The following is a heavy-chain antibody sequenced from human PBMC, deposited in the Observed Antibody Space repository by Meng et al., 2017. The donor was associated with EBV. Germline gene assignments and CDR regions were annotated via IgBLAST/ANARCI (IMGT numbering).Heavy chain of an antibody. Sequence: QWRWGQAGAEVKKLGASVKGSCKASGYTFTGYYMHWVRQAPGQGLEWMGRINPNSGGTNYAQKFQGRVTMTRDTSISTAYMELSRLRSDDTAVYYCARVGIAVAGTGDYWGQGTLVTVSS. J-gene: IGHJ4*02. CDR2: INPNSGGT. V-gene: IGHV1-2*06. CDR3: ARVGIAVAGTGDY. CDR1: GYTFTGYY. D-gene: IGHD6-19*01.